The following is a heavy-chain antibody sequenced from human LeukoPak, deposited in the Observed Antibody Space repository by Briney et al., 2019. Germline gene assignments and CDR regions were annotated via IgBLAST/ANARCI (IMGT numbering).Heavy chain of an antibody. CDR2: IIPIFGTA. D-gene: IGHD6-6*01. V-gene: IGHV1-69*13. CDR1: GGTFSSYA. J-gene: IGHJ5*02. CDR3: ARDFGYSSSRVGFDP. Sequence: GASVKVSCKASGGTFSSYAISWVRQAPGQGLEWMGGIIPIFGTANYAQKFQGRVTITADESTSTAYMELSSLRSEDTAVYYCARDFGYSSSRVGFDPWGQGTLVTVSS.